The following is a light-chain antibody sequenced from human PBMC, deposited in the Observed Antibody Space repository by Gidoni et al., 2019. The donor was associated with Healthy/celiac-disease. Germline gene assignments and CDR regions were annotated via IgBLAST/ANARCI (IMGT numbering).Light chain of an antibody. CDR3: QQSYSTPWT. CDR2: AAS. CDR1: QSISSY. J-gene: IGKJ1*01. Sequence: DIQITQSPSSLSASVGDRVTITCRASQSISSYLNWYQQKPGKAPKLLIYAASSLQSGVPSRFSGSGSGTDFTLTISSLQPEDFANYYCQQSYSTPWTFXXXTKVEIK. V-gene: IGKV1-39*01.